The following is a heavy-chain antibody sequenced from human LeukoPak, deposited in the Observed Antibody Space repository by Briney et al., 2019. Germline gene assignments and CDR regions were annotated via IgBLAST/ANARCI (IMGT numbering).Heavy chain of an antibody. J-gene: IGHJ3*02. CDR3: ARVTPYCSSTSCPNRDAFDI. CDR1: GYTFTSYG. V-gene: IGHV1-18*01. D-gene: IGHD2-2*01. Sequence: ASVKVSRKASGYTFTSYGISWVRQAPGQGLEWMGWISAYNGNTNYAQKLQGRVTMTTDTSTSTAYMELRSLRSDDTAVYYCARVTPYCSSTSCPNRDAFDIWGQGTMVTVSS. CDR2: ISAYNGNT.